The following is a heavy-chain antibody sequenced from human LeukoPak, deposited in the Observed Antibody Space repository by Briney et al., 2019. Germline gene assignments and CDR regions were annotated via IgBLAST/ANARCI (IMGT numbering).Heavy chain of an antibody. V-gene: IGHV3-48*01. J-gene: IGHJ6*03. Sequence: GGSLRLSCAASGFTFSSCSMNWVRQAPGKGLEWVSYISSSSSTIYYTDSVKGRFTISRDNAKNSLYLQMNSLRAEDTAVYYCARDIYYHYYYMDVWGKGTTVTVSS. CDR3: ARDIYYHYYYMDV. CDR2: ISSSSSTI. CDR1: GFTFSSCS.